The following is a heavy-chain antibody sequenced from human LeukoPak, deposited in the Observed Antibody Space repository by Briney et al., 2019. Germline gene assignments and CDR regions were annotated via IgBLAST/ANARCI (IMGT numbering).Heavy chain of an antibody. D-gene: IGHD5-18*01. CDR2: ISYDGSNK. CDR1: GFTFSSYG. J-gene: IGHJ6*02. CDR3: AKEELDTAMVKGYYYYGMDV. V-gene: IGHV3-30*18. Sequence: PGRSLRLSCAASGFTFSSYGMQWVRQAPGKGLEWVAVISYDGSNKYYADSVKGRFTISRDNSKNTLYLQMNSLRAEDTAVYYCAKEELDTAMVKGYYYYGMDVWGQGTTVTVSS.